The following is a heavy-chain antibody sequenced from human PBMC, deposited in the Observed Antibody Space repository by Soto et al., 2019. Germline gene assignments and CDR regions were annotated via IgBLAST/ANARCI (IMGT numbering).Heavy chain of an antibody. CDR1: GFKFSKYGYG. Sequence: GGSLRLSCVGSGFKFSKYGYGMHWVRQSPGKGLEWVAFISFDGSNKYYADSVKGRFTVSRDNSKNTLYLEVNSLRAEDTAVYYCARDHKGGYYYYGMDVWGQGTTVTVSS. CDR3: ARDHKGGYYYYGMDV. V-gene: IGHV3-30*03. J-gene: IGHJ6*02. CDR2: ISFDGSNK.